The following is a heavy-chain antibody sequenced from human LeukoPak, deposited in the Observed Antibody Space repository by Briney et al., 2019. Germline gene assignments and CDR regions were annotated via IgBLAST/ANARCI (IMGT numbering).Heavy chain of an antibody. CDR1: GYAFTGYY. CDR2: INPNSGVA. V-gene: IGHV1-2*06. J-gene: IGHJ4*02. D-gene: IGHD3-9*01. Sequence: ASVRVSCKASGYAFTGYYMHWVPQAPGQGLEWMGRINPNSGVANYAQTFPGRVTMTRHTTISTPYMELSRLRSDDTAVYYCARAHYDILTGYYPNYFDYWGQGTLVTVSS. CDR3: ARAHYDILTGYYPNYFDY.